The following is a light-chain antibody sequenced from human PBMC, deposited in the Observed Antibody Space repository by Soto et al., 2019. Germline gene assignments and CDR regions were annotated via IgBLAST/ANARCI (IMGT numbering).Light chain of an antibody. J-gene: IGKJ2*04. CDR3: QLSTFLLC. CDR1: QSVSSF. V-gene: IGKV3-11*01. Sequence: VSFSRSDITNIYCRASQSVSSFLAWYQQKPGQAPRLLIYDASNRATGIPARFSGSGSGTDFSLTIISLEPEDLTLHYSQLSTFLLC. CDR2: DAS.